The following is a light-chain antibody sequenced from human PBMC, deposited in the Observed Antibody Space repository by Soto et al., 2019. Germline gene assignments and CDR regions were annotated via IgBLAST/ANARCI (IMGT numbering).Light chain of an antibody. J-gene: IGKJ1*01. V-gene: IGKV3-20*01. CDR3: QQYGSSPRT. CDR2: GAS. CDR1: HSVSSSY. Sequence: EIVLTQSPATLSLSPGERATLSCRASHSVSSSYLAWYQQKPGQAPRLLIYGASSRATGIPDRFSGSGSGTDFTLTISRLEPEDFAVYYCQQYGSSPRTFGQGTKV.